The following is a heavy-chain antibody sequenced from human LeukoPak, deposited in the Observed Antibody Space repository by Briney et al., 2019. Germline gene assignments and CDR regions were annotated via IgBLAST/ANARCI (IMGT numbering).Heavy chain of an antibody. D-gene: IGHD3-10*01. CDR1: EFTFSNYW. Sequence: GGSLRLSCAASEFTFSNYWMSWVRQAPGKGLEWVANIKKDGSDKYYVDSVKGRFTISRDNAKKSLYLQMNSLRAEDTAVYYCARVYGSGIYYKTYWGQGTLVTVSS. V-gene: IGHV3-7*04. J-gene: IGHJ4*02. CDR3: ARVYGSGIYYKTY. CDR2: IKKDGSDK.